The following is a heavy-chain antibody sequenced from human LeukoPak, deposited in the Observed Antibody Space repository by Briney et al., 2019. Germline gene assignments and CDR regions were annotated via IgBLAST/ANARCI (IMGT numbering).Heavy chain of an antibody. CDR2: MNPNSGNT. V-gene: IGHV1-8*03. CDR3: ARPLRYSSGYHRGYFQH. Sequence: GSSVKVSCKASGYTFTSYDINWVRQATGQGLEWMGWMNPNSGNTGYAQKFQGRVTITRNTSISTAYMELSSLRSEDTAVYYCARPLRYSSGYHRGYFQHWGQGTLVTVSS. J-gene: IGHJ1*01. CDR1: GYTFTSYD. D-gene: IGHD3-22*01.